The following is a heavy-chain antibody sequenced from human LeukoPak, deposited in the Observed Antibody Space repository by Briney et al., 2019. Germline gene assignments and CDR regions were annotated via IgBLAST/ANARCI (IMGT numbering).Heavy chain of an antibody. Sequence: GGSLRLSCAASGFTVSSNYMSWVRQAPGKGLEWVSLIYSGGSTYYADSVKGRFTISRDNSKNTLYLQMNSLRAEDTAVYYCAREANAYYYGSGSGFDYWGQGTLVTVSS. CDR3: AREANAYYYGSGSGFDY. J-gene: IGHJ4*02. D-gene: IGHD3-10*01. V-gene: IGHV3-66*01. CDR1: GFTVSSNY. CDR2: IYSGGST.